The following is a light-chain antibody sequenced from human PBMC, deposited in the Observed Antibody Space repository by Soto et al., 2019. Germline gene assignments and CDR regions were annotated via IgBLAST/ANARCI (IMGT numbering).Light chain of an antibody. CDR1: QSVSSY. Sequence: EIVLTQSPATLSLSPGERATLSCRASQSVSSYLAWYQQKPGQAPRLLIYYASNRATGIPARFRGSGSGPHFNHTISSLEPEDFAVDYCQQCSNWPATFGQGTKGVIQ. CDR2: YAS. CDR3: QQCSNWPAT. J-gene: IGKJ1*01. V-gene: IGKV3-11*01.